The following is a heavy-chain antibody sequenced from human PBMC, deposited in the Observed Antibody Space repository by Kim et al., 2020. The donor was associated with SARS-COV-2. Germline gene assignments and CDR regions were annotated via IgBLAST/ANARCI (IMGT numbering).Heavy chain of an antibody. J-gene: IGHJ4*02. D-gene: IGHD6-13*01. CDR3: ARALRIAAVYFDY. Sequence: YVDSVKGRFTITRDNSKNTLYLQMNSLRAEDTAVYYCARALRIAAVYFDYWGQGTLVTVSS. V-gene: IGHV3-30*01.